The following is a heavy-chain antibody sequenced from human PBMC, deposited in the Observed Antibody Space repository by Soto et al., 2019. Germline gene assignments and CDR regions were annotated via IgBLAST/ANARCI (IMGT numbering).Heavy chain of an antibody. D-gene: IGHD3-10*01. Sequence: SQTLSLTCAISGDSVSSNSAGWNWIRQSPSRGLEWLGRTYYKSEWNNDYALSVKSRITINPDTSRNQISLNVTSVTAADTALYYCARGPLMTYYYNSGSRDRGYFDFWGQGTLVTVSS. J-gene: IGHJ4*02. CDR3: ARGPLMTYYYNSGSRDRGYFDF. CDR1: GDSVSSNSAG. CDR2: TYYKSEWNN. V-gene: IGHV6-1*01.